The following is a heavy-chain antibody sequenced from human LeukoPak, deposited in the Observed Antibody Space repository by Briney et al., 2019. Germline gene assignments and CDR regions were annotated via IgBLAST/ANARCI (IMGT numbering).Heavy chain of an antibody. D-gene: IGHD2-15*01. CDR3: ARDRGPYCSGGSCLDAFDI. CDR2: IIPIFGTA. J-gene: IGHJ3*02. Sequence: GSSVKVSCKASGGTFSSYAISWVRQAPGQGLEWMESIIPIFGTANYAQKFQGRVTITTDESTSTAYMELSSLRSEDTAVYYCARDRGPYCSGGSCLDAFDIWGQGTMVTVSS. CDR1: GGTFSSYA. V-gene: IGHV1-69*05.